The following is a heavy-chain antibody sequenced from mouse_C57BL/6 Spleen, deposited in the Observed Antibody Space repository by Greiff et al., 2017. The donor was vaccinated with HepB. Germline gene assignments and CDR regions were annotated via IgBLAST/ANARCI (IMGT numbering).Heavy chain of an antibody. D-gene: IGHD2-13*01. Sequence: VQLQQSGAELVRPGASVTLSCKASGYTFTDYEMHWVKQTPVHGLEWIGAIDPETGGTAYNQKFKGKAILTADKSSSTAYMELRSLTSEDSAVYYCTRSGGVCDYFAYWGQGTLVTVSA. CDR3: TRSGGVCDYFAY. CDR1: GYTFTDYE. V-gene: IGHV1-15*01. J-gene: IGHJ3*01. CDR2: IDPETGGT.